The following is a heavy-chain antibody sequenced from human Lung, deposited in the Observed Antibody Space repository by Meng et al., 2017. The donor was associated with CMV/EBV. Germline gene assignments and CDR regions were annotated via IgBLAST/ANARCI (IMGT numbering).Heavy chain of an antibody. CDR3: ARSGSSGWIDY. CDR1: GDSVSSNSAS. CDR2: TYYRSKWYN. Sequence: QVHLHQSVHGLVKPSQTLSLTGAISGDSVSSNSASWNWSRESPSRGLEWLGRTYYRSKWYNGYAVSVKSRITINPDTSKNQFSLQLNSVTPEDTAMYYCARSGSSGWIDYWGQGTLVTVSS. D-gene: IGHD6-19*01. V-gene: IGHV6-1*01. J-gene: IGHJ4*02.